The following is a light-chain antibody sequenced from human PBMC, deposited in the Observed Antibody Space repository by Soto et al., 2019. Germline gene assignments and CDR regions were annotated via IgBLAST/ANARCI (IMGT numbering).Light chain of an antibody. CDR1: HDVSWN. V-gene: IGKV1-33*01. J-gene: IGKJ4*01. CDR2: DAS. Sequence: DIQMTQSPSSLSASVGDRVTIACQSSHDVSWNLNWFQQKPGEAPKLMIYDASNLERGVPSRFSGSGAGTDVTLTSSSLQPEEVAAEDGQQYSSMLSVGGGTEVDLK. CDR3: QQYSSMLS.